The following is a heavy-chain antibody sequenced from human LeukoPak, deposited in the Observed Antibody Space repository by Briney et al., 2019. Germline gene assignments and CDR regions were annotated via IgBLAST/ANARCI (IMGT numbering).Heavy chain of an antibody. CDR2: ISSSGSAI. CDR1: GFIFSGYE. CDR3: AKGSAFDY. Sequence: GGPLRLSCAASGFIFSGYEMNWVRQAPGKGLEWVSYISSSGSAIYYADSVKGRFTISRDNAKNSLYLQMNSLRAEDTAVYHCAKGSAFDYWGQGTLVTVPS. J-gene: IGHJ4*02. V-gene: IGHV3-48*03.